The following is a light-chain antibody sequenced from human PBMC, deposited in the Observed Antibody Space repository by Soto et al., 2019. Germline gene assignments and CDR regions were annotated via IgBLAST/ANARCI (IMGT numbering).Light chain of an antibody. CDR1: QSLVHSDGIAY. V-gene: IGKV2-30*02. CDR2: KVS. Sequence: VVVTQYTISLPVTLEQPASISCRSNQSLVHSDGIAYFSWFQQRPGRSPRRLIYKVSNRDSGVPARFSGSGSGTDFALKISRVEAEDVGVYYCTQGTHWPITSGQGRRPAV. CDR3: TQGTHWPIT. J-gene: IGKJ5*01.